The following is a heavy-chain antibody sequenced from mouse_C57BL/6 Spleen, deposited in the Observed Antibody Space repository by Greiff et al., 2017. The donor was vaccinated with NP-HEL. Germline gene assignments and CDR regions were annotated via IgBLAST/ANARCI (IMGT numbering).Heavy chain of an antibody. CDR3: ARRGDYDDGGDY. V-gene: IGHV1-55*01. D-gene: IGHD2-4*01. CDR2: IYPGSGST. CDR1: GYTFTSYW. Sequence: QVQLQQPGAELVKPGASVKMSCKASGYTFTSYWITWVKQRPGQGLEWIGDIYPGSGSTNYNEKFKSKATLTVDTSSSTAYMQLSSLTSEDSAVYYCARRGDYDDGGDYWGQGTTLTVSS. J-gene: IGHJ2*01.